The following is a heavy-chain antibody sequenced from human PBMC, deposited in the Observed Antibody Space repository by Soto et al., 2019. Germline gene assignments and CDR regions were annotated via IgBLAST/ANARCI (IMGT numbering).Heavy chain of an antibody. CDR1: GGTFSSYA. Sequence: ASVKVSCKASGGTFSSYAISWVRQAPGQGLEWMGGIIPIFGTANYAQKFQGRVTITADKSTSTAYMELSSLRSEDTAVYYCARDSYSNFQFDPWGQGTLVTVSS. D-gene: IGHD4-4*01. J-gene: IGHJ5*02. CDR2: IIPIFGTA. CDR3: ARDSYSNFQFDP. V-gene: IGHV1-69*06.